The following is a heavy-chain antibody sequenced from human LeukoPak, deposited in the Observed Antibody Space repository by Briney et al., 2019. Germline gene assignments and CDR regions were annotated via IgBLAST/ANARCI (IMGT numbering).Heavy chain of an antibody. CDR1: GFTFSSYG. CDR2: ISYDGSNK. V-gene: IGHV3-30*03. Sequence: PGGSLRLSCAASGFTFSSYGMHWVRQAPGKGLEWVAVISYDGSNKYYADSVKGRFTISRDNAKNSLYLQMNSLRAEDTAFYYCAGSRGVPFHFDYWGQGTLVTVSS. J-gene: IGHJ4*02. CDR3: AGSRGVPFHFDY. D-gene: IGHD3-10*01.